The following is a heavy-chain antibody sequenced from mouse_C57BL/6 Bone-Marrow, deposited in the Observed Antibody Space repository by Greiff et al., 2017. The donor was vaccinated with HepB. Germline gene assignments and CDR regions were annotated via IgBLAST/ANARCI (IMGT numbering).Heavy chain of an antibody. V-gene: IGHV1-81*01. CDR2: IYPRSGNT. Sequence: VQLQQSGAELARPGASVKLSCKASGYTFTSYGISWVKQRTGQGLEWIGEIYPRSGNTYYNEKFKGKATLTADKSSSTAYMELRSLTSEDSAVYVCARCPHYDGIHYAMDYWGQGTSVTVSS. D-gene: IGHD1-1*01. CDR1: GYTFTSYG. J-gene: IGHJ4*01. CDR3: ARCPHYDGIHYAMDY.